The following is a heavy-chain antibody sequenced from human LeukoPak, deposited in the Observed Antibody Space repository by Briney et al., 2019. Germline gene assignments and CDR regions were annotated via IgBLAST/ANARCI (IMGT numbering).Heavy chain of an antibody. Sequence: GGSLRLSCAASGFTFSSYEMNWVRQAPGKGLEWVSYIGSSGTTIYYADSVKGQFTISRDNAKNSLYLQMNSLRAEDTAVYYCAREEGGNYFDAWGQGTLVTVSS. V-gene: IGHV3-48*03. D-gene: IGHD1-26*01. CDR3: AREEGGNYFDA. J-gene: IGHJ4*02. CDR1: GFTFSSYE. CDR2: IGSSGTTI.